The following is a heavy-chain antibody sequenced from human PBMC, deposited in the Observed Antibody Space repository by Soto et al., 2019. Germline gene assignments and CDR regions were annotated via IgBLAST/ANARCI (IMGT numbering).Heavy chain of an antibody. Sequence: QLQLVQSGAEVKKPGSSVKVSCKTSGDIFSNNGITWVRQAPGQGLDWVGGIIPKFGTPTYAQKVQGRVTITADESTRTVYMDLSRLTSEDTAIYYCARGGYCSGGRCYFHNGMDVWGQGTTVTVAS. CDR2: IIPKFGTP. CDR1: GDIFSNNG. CDR3: ARGGYCSGGRCYFHNGMDV. D-gene: IGHD2-15*01. V-gene: IGHV1-69*12. J-gene: IGHJ6*02.